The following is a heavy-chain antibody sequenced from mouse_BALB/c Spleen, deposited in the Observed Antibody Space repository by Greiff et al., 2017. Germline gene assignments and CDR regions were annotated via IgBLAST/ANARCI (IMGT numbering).Heavy chain of an antibody. V-gene: IGHV2-2*02. CDR1: GFSLTSYG. D-gene: IGHD2-1*01. CDR2: IWSGGST. CDR3: ARNRGHYGNFVFDY. Sequence: VHLVESGPGLVQPSQSLSITCTVSGFSLTSYGVHWVRQSPGKGLEWLGVIWSGGSTDYNAAFISRLSISKDNSKSQVFFKMNSLQANDTAIYYCARNRGHYGNFVFDYWGQGTTLTVSS. J-gene: IGHJ2*01.